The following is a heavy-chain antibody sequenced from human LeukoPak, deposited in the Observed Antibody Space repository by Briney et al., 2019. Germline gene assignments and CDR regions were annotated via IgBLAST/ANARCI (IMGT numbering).Heavy chain of an antibody. D-gene: IGHD2-15*01. CDR1: GFSFTTYA. CDR2: ISGSGVRM. V-gene: IGHV3-23*01. CDR3: AKGSGSSCYSPCDY. J-gene: IGHJ4*02. Sequence: GGSLRLSCAASGFSFTTYAISWVRQAPGKGLEWVSAISGSGVRMYYADSVKGRFTISRDNSRNTLYLQMNSLRADDTAVYYCAKGSGSSCYSPCDYWGQGILVTVSS.